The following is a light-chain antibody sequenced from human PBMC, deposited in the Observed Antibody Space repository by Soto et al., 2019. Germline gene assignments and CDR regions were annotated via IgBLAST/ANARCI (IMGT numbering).Light chain of an antibody. CDR2: EVS. J-gene: IGLJ1*01. CDR1: SSDVGSYFL. Sequence: QSALTQPASVSGSPGQSTTISCTGTSSDVGSYFLVSWYQQQPGKAPKVMIYEVSKRPSGVSNRFAGSKSGNKSSLTISGLQAADEAYYYCGAYAGRTWGYVFGTGTKLTVL. V-gene: IGLV2-23*02. CDR3: GAYAGRTWGYV.